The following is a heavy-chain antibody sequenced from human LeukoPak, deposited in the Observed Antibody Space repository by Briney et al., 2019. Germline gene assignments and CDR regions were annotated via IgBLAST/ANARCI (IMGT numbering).Heavy chain of an antibody. CDR1: GGSFSGYY. V-gene: IGHV4-34*01. D-gene: IGHD4-17*01. CDR3: ARMDYGPYCYYGMDV. Sequence: SETLSLTCAVYGGSFSGYYWSWIRQPPGKGLEWIGEINHSGSTNYNPSLKSRVTISVDTSKNRFSLKLSSVTAADTAVYYCARMDYGPYCYYGMDVWGKGTTVTVSS. CDR2: INHSGST. J-gene: IGHJ6*04.